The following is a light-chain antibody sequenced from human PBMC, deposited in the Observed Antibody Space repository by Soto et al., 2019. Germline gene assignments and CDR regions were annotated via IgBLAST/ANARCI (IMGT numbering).Light chain of an antibody. J-gene: IGKJ2*01. CDR2: GAS. Sequence: EIVLTQSPATLSFSPGETATLSCRASQTIGSIFLFWYQQKPGQAPTLLIYGASSRANGIPDRFSGSGSGTDFTLTISILEPEDFAVYYCHQDSSAPYTFGHGTNLEIK. CDR3: HQDSSAPYT. V-gene: IGKV3-20*01. CDR1: QTIGSIF.